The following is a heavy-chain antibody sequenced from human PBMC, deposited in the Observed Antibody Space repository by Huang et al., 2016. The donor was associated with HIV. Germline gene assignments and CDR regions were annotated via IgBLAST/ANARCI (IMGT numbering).Heavy chain of an antibody. D-gene: IGHD4-17*01. CDR2: VYPGDAEN. J-gene: IGHJ3*02. V-gene: IGHV5-51*01. Sequence: EMQLVQSGAEVKKPGESLYISCRGSGFRFTNYWIAWVRLMPGKGLQWMGNVYPGDAENNHNPSFRGRVSMSADKSNNTVYLHDNSLEASDTAIYFCARQGTPATTMAAFDIWGQGTMVTVSS. CDR3: ARQGTPATTMAAFDI. CDR1: GFRFTNYW.